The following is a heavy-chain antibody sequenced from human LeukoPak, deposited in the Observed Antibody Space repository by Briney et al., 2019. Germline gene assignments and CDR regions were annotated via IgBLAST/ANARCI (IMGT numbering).Heavy chain of an antibody. CDR3: ARVYVTVVRGRLFEP. D-gene: IGHD3-10*01. CDR1: GGSFSGYS. Sequence: SETLSLTCAVFGGSFSGYSWTWIRQPPGKGLEWIGAITDTGSTNYNRSLTSRLTISLNTSQNQSPLTLRTVTAADTAADYYARVYVTVVRGRLFEPWGQGAL. J-gene: IGHJ5*02. CDR2: ITDTGST. V-gene: IGHV4-34*01.